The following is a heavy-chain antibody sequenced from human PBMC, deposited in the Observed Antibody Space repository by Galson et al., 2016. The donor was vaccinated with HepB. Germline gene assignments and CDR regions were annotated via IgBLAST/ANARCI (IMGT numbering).Heavy chain of an antibody. V-gene: IGHV3-33*01. Sequence: SLRLSCAASGFTFSSFGMHWVRQAPGKGLECVAVIWHDGSNKYYADSVKGRFTISRDNSKNTLYLQMNSLRAEDTAVYYCARDIGYCTGSYPAAYWGQGTLATVSS. CDR1: GFTFSSFG. CDR2: IWHDGSNK. J-gene: IGHJ4*02. D-gene: IGHD3-10*01. CDR3: ARDIGYCTGSYPAAY.